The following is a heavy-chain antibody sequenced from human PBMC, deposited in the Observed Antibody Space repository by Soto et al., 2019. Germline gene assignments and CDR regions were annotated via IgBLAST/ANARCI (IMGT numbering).Heavy chain of an antibody. CDR2: IIPIFGTA. V-gene: IGHV1-69*06. Sequence: QVQLVQSGAEVKKPGSSVKVSCKASGGNFASYAIFWVRQAPGQGLEWMGGIIPIFGTATYAQKFQGRVTIKADKPANTAYMEMNSLRFEDTAVYYCARSEGGYFYGMDVWGQGTTVTVSS. D-gene: IGHD3-9*01. J-gene: IGHJ6*02. CDR1: GGNFASYA. CDR3: ARSEGGYFYGMDV.